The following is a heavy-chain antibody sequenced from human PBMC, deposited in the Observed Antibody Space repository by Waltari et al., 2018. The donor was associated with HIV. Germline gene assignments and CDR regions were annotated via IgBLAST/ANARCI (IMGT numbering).Heavy chain of an antibody. D-gene: IGHD2-15*01. CDR3: TTFTAAGAFDI. CDR1: GFTLTNAW. Sequence: EVQLVESGGDLVKPGGSLRLSCAGSGFTLTNAWLNWVRQAQGRGLELFGRLKSKADGVTTDYAAPVKGRFIVSRDDSKNTLYLQMNSLKTDDTAVYYCTTFTAAGAFDIWGQGTMVTVSS. V-gene: IGHV3-15*01. CDR2: LKSKADGVTT. J-gene: IGHJ3*02.